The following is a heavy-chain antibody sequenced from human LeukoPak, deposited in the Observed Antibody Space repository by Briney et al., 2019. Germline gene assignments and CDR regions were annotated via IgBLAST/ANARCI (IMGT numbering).Heavy chain of an antibody. V-gene: IGHV4-34*01. Sequence: SQTLSLTCAVYGGSFSGYYWSWIRQPPGKGLEWIGEINHSGSTNYNPSLKSRVTISVDTSKNQFSLKLSSVTAADTAVYYCARVGVKLRFLGWYPHYYFDYWGQGTLVNVSS. CDR1: GGSFSGYY. D-gene: IGHD3-3*01. CDR2: INHSGST. CDR3: ARVGVKLRFLGWYPHYYFDY. J-gene: IGHJ4*02.